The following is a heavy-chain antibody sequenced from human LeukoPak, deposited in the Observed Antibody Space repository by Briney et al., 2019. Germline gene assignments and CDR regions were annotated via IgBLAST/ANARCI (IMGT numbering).Heavy chain of an antibody. V-gene: IGHV1-69*05. CDR3: ARVDRYYFYLDV. CDR2: IMPMFGAP. J-gene: IGHJ6*03. CDR1: GGSFSTYT. Sequence: SVKVSCKASGGSFSTYTITWVRQAPGQGLEWMGGIMPMFGAPSYAQKFQGRVTVTTDESTSTAYMGMRSLRFEDTAIYYCARVDRYYFYLDVWGKGTTVTVSS.